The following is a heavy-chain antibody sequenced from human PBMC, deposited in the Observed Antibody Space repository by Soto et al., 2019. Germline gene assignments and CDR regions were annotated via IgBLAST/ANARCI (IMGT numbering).Heavy chain of an antibody. Sequence: PGGSLRLSCAASGFTFSSYSMNWVRQAPGKGLEWVSSISSSSSYIYYADSVKGRFTISRDNAKNSLYLQMNSLRAEDTAVYYCARSLRYYCSGGSCYSNYYYMVGWGKGTTVTVSS. D-gene: IGHD2-15*01. CDR2: ISSSSSYI. J-gene: IGHJ6*03. V-gene: IGHV3-21*01. CDR3: ARSLRYYCSGGSCYSNYYYMVG. CDR1: GFTFSSYS.